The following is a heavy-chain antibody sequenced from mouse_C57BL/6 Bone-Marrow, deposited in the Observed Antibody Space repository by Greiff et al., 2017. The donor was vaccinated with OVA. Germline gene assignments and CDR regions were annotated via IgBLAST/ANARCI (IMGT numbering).Heavy chain of an antibody. Sequence: EVQRVESGGDLVKPGGSLKLSCAASGFTFSSYGMSWVRQTPDKRLEWVATISSGGSYTYYPDSVKGRFTISRDNAKNTLYLQMSSLKSEDTAMYYCASPPDDYSRFAYWGQGTLVTVSA. CDR1: GFTFSSYG. J-gene: IGHJ3*01. D-gene: IGHD2-4*01. CDR2: ISSGGSYT. V-gene: IGHV5-6*01. CDR3: ASPPDDYSRFAY.